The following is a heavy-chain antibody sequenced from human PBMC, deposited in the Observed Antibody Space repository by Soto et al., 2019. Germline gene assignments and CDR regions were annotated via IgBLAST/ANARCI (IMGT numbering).Heavy chain of an antibody. CDR1: GFTFSSYA. D-gene: IGHD4-17*01. CDR3: AKGEYGDYRDYYYGMDV. J-gene: IGHJ6*02. V-gene: IGHV3-23*01. Sequence: PGGSLRLSCAASGFTFSSYAVSWVRQAPGKGLEWVSAISGSGGSTYYADSVKGRFTISRDNSKNTLYLQMNSLRAEDTAVYYCAKGEYGDYRDYYYGMDVWGQGTTVTVS. CDR2: ISGSGGST.